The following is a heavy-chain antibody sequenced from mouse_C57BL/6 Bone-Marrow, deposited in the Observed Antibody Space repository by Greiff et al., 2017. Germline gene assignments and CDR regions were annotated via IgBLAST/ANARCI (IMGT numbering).Heavy chain of an antibody. J-gene: IGHJ4*01. CDR3: AREGDVYSYAMDY. CDR2: IHPNSGST. D-gene: IGHD2-3*01. CDR1: GYTFTSYW. V-gene: IGHV1-64*01. Sequence: QVQLQQSGAELVKPGASVKLSCKASGYTFTSYWMHWVKQRPGQGLEWIGMIHPNSGSTNYNEKFKSKATLTVDTSSSTAYMQLSSLTSEDSAVYYCAREGDVYSYAMDYWGQGTSVTVSS.